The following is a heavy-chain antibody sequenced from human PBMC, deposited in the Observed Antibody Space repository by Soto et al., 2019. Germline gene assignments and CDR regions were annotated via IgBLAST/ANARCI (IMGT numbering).Heavy chain of an antibody. V-gene: IGHV1-18*01. CDR2: ISAYNVNT. CDR1: GYTFTSYG. J-gene: IGHJ4*02. CDR3: ARDRNNIVVVPAAINY. D-gene: IGHD2-2*01. Sequence: ASVKVSCKASGYTFTSYGISWVRQAPGQGLEWMGWISAYNVNTNYAQKHQGRVTMTTDTSTSTAYMELRSLRSDVTAVYYCARDRNNIVVVPAAINYWGQGTLVTVSS.